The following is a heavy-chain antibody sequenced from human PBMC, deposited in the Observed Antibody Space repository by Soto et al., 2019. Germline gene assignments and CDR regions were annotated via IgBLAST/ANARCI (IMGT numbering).Heavy chain of an antibody. CDR1: GGSISSGGYY. CDR2: IYYSGST. Sequence: SETLSLTCTVSGGSISSGGYYWSWIRQHPGKGLEWIGYIYYSGSTYYNPSPKSRVTISVDTSKNQFSLKLSSVTAADTAVYYCARGDYDILTGSSGHDYWGQGTLVTVSS. J-gene: IGHJ4*02. V-gene: IGHV4-31*03. D-gene: IGHD3-9*01. CDR3: ARGDYDILTGSSGHDY.